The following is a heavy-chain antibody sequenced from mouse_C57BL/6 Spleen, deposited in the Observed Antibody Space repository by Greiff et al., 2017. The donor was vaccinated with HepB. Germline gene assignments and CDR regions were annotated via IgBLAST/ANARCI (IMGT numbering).Heavy chain of an antibody. D-gene: IGHD2-4*01. J-gene: IGHJ1*03. CDR1: GYTFTDYN. CDR3: ARSGYDYDAGYWYFDV. V-gene: IGHV1-18*01. CDR2: INPNNGGT. Sequence: EVKLMESGPELVKPGASVKIPCKASGYTFTDYNMDWVKQSHGKSLEWIGDINPNNGGTIYNQKFKGKATLTVDKSSSTAYMELRSLTSEDTAVYYCARSGYDYDAGYWYFDVWGTGTTVTVSS.